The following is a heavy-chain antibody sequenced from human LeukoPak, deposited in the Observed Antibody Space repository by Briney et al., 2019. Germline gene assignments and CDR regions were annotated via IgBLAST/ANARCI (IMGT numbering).Heavy chain of an antibody. CDR1: GYTFTGYY. J-gene: IGHJ4*02. CDR3: ARDRGYGSGKFDY. D-gene: IGHD3-10*01. V-gene: IGHV1-2*02. CDR2: INPNSGDT. Sequence: ASVKVSCKASGYTFTGYYLHWVRQAPGQGLEWMGWINPNSGDTNFAQKFQGRVTMTRDTSISTAYMELSRLRSDDTAVYYCARDRGYGSGKFDYWGQGTLVTVSS.